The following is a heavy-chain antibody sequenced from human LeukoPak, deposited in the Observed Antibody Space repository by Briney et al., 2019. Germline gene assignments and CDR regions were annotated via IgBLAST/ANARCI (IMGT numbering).Heavy chain of an antibody. CDR1: GFTFDDYA. CDR3: AKDIGAAAAPDAFDI. D-gene: IGHD6-13*01. CDR2: ISWNSGSI. V-gene: IGHV3-9*01. Sequence: GGSLRLSCAASGFTFDDYAMHWVRQAPGKGLEWVSGISWNSGSIGYADSVKGRFTISRDNAKNSLYLQMSSLRAEDTALYYCAKDIGAAAAPDAFDIWGQGTMVTVSS. J-gene: IGHJ3*02.